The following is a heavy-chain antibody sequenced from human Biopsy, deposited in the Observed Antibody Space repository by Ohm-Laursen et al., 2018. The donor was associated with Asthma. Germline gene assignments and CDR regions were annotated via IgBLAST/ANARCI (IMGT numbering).Heavy chain of an antibody. CDR1: GGSMTPTSHY. D-gene: IGHD3-3*01. CDR2: ISYGGKT. Sequence: PSDTLSLTCTVSGGSMTPTSHYWDWIRQAPGKGLEWIGYISYGGKTSYNPSLRNRFTISRDTSKNQFSLRLTSVTAADTAVYFCARRITIFGVVQKDHGMDAWGQGTTVIVSS. J-gene: IGHJ6*02. V-gene: IGHV4-39*01. CDR3: ARRITIFGVVQKDHGMDA.